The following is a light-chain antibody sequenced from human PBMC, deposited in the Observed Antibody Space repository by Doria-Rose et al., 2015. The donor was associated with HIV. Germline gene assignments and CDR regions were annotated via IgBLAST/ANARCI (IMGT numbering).Light chain of an antibody. CDR2: DAS. CDR1: QRFSSTY. J-gene: IGKJ1*01. Sequence: EIVMTQSPGTLSLSPGERATLSCRASQRFSSTYLAWSQQKTGQAPSLLIYDASTSATGIPDRFSASGSGTDCTLTINRLEPEDFALYYCHQYGTSWTFGQGTKVEI. V-gene: IGKV3-20*01. CDR3: HQYGTSWT.